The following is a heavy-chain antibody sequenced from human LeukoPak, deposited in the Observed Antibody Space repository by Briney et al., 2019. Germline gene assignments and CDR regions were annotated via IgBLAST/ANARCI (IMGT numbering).Heavy chain of an antibody. CDR3: ARPGSASGYWVH. J-gene: IGHJ4*02. CDR2: LYSRGNT. CDR1: GITVSTNY. Sequence: GGSLRLSCAASGITVSTNYLSWVRQAPGKGPEWVSVLYSRGNTKYADSVRGRFTISRDSLKNTLYLQMNSLRAEDTAVYYCARPGSASGYWVHWGQGTLVTVSS. D-gene: IGHD3-3*01. V-gene: IGHV3-53*01.